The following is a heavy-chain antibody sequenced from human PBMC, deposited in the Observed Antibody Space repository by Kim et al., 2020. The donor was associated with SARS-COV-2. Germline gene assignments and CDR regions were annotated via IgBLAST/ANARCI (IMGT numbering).Heavy chain of an antibody. J-gene: IGHJ2*01. V-gene: IGHV3-23*03. CDR3: AKSARRDSSGGYFDL. CDR2: IYSGGSST. D-gene: IGHD3-22*01. Sequence: GGSLRLSCAASGFTFSSYAMSWVRQAPGKGLEWVSVIYSGGSSTYYADSVKGRFTISRDNSKNTLYLQMNSLRAEDTAVYYCAKSARRDSSGGYFDLWGRGTLVTVSS. CDR1: GFTFSSYA.